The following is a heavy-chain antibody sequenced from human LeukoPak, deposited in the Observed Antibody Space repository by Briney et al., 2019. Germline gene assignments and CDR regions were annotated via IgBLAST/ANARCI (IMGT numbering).Heavy chain of an antibody. Sequence: GGTLRLSCAASGFTFSDYYMTWIRQAPGKGLEWVSYISNSGSTIYYADSVKGRFTISRDNGKNSLYLQMNSLRAEDTAVYYCAREHTSGTYYIDYWGQGTLVTVSS. D-gene: IGHD1-26*01. CDR2: ISNSGSTI. J-gene: IGHJ4*02. CDR1: GFTFSDYY. V-gene: IGHV3-11*01. CDR3: AREHTSGTYYIDY.